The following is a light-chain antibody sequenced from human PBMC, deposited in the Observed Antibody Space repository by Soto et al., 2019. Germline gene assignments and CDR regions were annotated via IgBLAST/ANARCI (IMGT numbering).Light chain of an antibody. V-gene: IGKV1-39*01. J-gene: IGKJ4*01. CDR2: AAS. Sequence: DIPMTQSPSSLSASVGDRVTITCRASQTVYHYLNWYQQKPGKAPKLLIYAASSLQSGVPSRFTGSGSGTDFTLTIGSLQPEDFASYFCQQSSTAPLTFGGGTKVEIK. CDR1: QTVYHY. CDR3: QQSSTAPLT.